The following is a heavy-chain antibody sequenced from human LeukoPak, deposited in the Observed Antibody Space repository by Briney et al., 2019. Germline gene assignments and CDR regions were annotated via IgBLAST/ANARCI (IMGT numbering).Heavy chain of an antibody. CDR2: IYYTGST. Sequence: SETLSLTCAVSGASISGSGYYLGWIRQPPGKGLEWIGNIYYTGSTYYNASLQSRVTISIDTSKNQFSLRLNSVTAADTAMYYCAKSGGYGLIDYWGQGTLVTVSS. CDR3: AKSGGYGLIDY. V-gene: IGHV4-39*01. J-gene: IGHJ4*02. CDR1: GASISGSGYY. D-gene: IGHD1-26*01.